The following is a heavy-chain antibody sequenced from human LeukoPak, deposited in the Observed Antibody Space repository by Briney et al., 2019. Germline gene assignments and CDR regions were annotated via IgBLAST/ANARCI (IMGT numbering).Heavy chain of an antibody. D-gene: IGHD6-19*01. J-gene: IGHJ4*02. CDR3: ARFPHDIAVAGRGWEYYFDY. CDR2: IYYSGST. CDR1: GDSIRSYY. Sequence: SETLSLTCTVSGDSIRSYYWSWIRQPPGKGLEWIAYIYYSGSTNYNPSLKSRVTISVDTSKNQFSLKLSSVTAADTAVYYCARFPHDIAVAGRGWEYYFDYWGQGTLVTVSS. V-gene: IGHV4-59*01.